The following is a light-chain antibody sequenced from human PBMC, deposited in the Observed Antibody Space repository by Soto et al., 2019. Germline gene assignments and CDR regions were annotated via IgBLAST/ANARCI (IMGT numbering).Light chain of an antibody. CDR2: SSN. Sequence: QAVVTQPPSASGTPGQRVTISCSGASSNIGSNTVNWYQQLPKTAPKLLIYSSNERPSGIPDRFSASKSGTSASLAISGLRSEDEADYYCAAWDDSLTGYVFGTGTKLTVL. V-gene: IGLV1-44*01. CDR1: SSNIGSNT. J-gene: IGLJ1*01. CDR3: AAWDDSLTGYV.